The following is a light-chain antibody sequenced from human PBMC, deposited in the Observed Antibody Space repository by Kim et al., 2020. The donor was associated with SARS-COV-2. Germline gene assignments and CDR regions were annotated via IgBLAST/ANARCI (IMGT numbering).Light chain of an antibody. CDR1: SLKNFY. Sequence: SSELTQDPDVSVALGQTVRITCRGDSLKNFYASWYRQKPGEAPVLVMYGKNNRPSEISGRLSGSSSGNTASLTIAGAQAEDEADYYCNSRDTSGRYVVFGGGTKVTVL. CDR2: GKN. CDR3: NSRDTSGRYVV. V-gene: IGLV3-19*01. J-gene: IGLJ2*01.